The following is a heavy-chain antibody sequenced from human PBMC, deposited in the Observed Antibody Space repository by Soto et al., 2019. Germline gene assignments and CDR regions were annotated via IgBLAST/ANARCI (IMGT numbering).Heavy chain of an antibody. V-gene: IGHV3-23*01. CDR2: MSGSGGST. CDR3: AKDSAQMVRGLTY. D-gene: IGHD3-10*01. J-gene: IGHJ4*02. CDR1: GFTFISYA. Sequence: EVQLLESGGGLVQPGGSLRLSCAASGFTFISYAMSWVRQAPGKGLEWVSAMSGSGGSTYYADSVKGRFTISRDTSKNTLKLQMNSLRAEDQAVYYCAKDSAQMVRGLTYWGQGTLVTVSS.